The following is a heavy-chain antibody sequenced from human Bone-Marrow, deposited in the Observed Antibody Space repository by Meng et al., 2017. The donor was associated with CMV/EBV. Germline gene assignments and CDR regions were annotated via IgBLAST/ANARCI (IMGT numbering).Heavy chain of an antibody. CDR3: AKEGRPRRYYYGMDV. V-gene: IGHV3-30*02. D-gene: IGHD6-25*01. CDR2: IRYDGSNK. Sequence: GGSLRLSCAASGFTFSSYGMHWVRQAPGKGLEWVAFIRYDGSNKYYADSVKGRFTISRDNSKNTLYLQMNSLRAEDTAVYYCAKEGRPRRYYYGMDVWGQGTTVTVSS. J-gene: IGHJ6*02. CDR1: GFTFSSYG.